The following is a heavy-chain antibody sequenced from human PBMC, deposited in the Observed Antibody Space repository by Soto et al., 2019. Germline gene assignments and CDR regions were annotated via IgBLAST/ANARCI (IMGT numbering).Heavy chain of an antibody. CDR2: IDQNGIT. D-gene: IGHD1-1*01. J-gene: IGHJ6*02. V-gene: IGHV4-4*02. CDR3: ARLDRDYYYHGMDV. Sequence: QLQESGPGLVKASGNLSLTCVVSGDSISNSKWWTWVRQVPGKGLEWIGKIDQNGITNYNPSLESRVTISKDESKNQLSLKLTSVTAADTAVYYCARLDRDYYYHGMDVWGQGTTVTVSS. CDR1: GDSISNSKW.